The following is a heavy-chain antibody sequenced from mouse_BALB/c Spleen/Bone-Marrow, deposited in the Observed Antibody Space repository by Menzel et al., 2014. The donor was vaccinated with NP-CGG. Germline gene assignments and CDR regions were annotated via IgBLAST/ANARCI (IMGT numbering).Heavy chain of an antibody. CDR3: ARAGSGFFDF. V-gene: IGHV2-9*02. CDR1: GFSLTSFG. Sequence: VKLMESGPGLVAPSQSLSITCTVSGFSLTSFGVHWVRQPPGKGLEWLGVIWAGGSTNYNSALMSRLSISKDNSQSQVFLKMNSLQTGGSAIYYCARAGSGFFDFWGQGTTLIVSS. J-gene: IGHJ2*01. D-gene: IGHD3-1*01. CDR2: IWAGGST.